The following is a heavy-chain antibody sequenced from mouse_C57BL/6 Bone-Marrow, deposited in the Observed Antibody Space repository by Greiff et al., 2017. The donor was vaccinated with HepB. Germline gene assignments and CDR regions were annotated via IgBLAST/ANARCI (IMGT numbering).Heavy chain of an antibody. Sequence: QVQLQQPGAELVKPGASVKLSSKASGYTFTSYWMHWVKQRPGRGLEWIGRIDPNSGGTKYNEKFKSKATLTVDKSSSTAHMELRSLTSEDSAVYYCARKIKGLRRGYAMDYWGQGTSVTVSS. J-gene: IGHJ4*01. D-gene: IGHD2-4*01. CDR1: GYTFTSYW. V-gene: IGHV1-62-3*01. CDR3: ARKIKGLRRGYAMDY. CDR2: IDPNSGGT.